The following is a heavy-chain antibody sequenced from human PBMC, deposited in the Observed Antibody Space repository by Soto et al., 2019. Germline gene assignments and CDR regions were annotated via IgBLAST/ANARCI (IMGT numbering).Heavy chain of an antibody. CDR1: GGTFSSYT. V-gene: IGHV1-69*02. Sequence: QVQLVQSGAEVKKPGSSVKVSCKASGGTFSSYTISWVRQAPGQGLEWMGRIIPILGIANYAQRFQGRVTITADKSTSTAYMELSSLRSDDTAVYYCARGPYDILDGDAHSCYIWGQGTMVTVSS. J-gene: IGHJ3*02. CDR2: IIPILGIA. D-gene: IGHD3-9*01. CDR3: ARGPYDILDGDAHSCYI.